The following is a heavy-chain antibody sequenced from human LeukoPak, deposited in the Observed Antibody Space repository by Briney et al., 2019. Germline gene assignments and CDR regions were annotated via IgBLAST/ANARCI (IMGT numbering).Heavy chain of an antibody. V-gene: IGHV4-4*02. D-gene: IGHD3/OR15-3a*01. Sequence: PSETLSLTCAVSGGSISSSTWWTWVRHIPGKGLEWIGEMFHTGSTNYNPSLKSRVTISVDKSKNQFSLNLNSVTAADTALYFCARGLFDKDWSPPEFWGQGTLVTVSS. J-gene: IGHJ4*02. CDR1: GGSISSSTW. CDR3: ARGLFDKDWSPPEF. CDR2: MFHTGST.